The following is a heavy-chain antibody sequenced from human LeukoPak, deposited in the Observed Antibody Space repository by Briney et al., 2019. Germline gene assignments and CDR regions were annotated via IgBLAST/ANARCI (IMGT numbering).Heavy chain of an antibody. J-gene: IGHJ3*02. Sequence: SETLSLTCTVSGGSISNYYWSWIRQPPGKGLEWIGYFYYSGSTSYNPSLKSRVTISVATSKNQFSLKLSSVTAADTAVYYCAKGGIRSGAFDIWGQGTRVSVSS. CDR2: FYYSGST. D-gene: IGHD6-13*01. CDR3: AKGGIRSGAFDI. V-gene: IGHV4-59*01. CDR1: GGSISNYY.